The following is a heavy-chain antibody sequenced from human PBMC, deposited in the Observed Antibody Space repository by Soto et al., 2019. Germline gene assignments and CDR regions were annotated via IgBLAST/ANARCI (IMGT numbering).Heavy chain of an antibody. CDR1: GFTFSSFG. CDR2: ISYDGSNK. Sequence: WGSPKLSCSASGFTFSSFGMHWVRQAPGKGLEWVAVISYDGSNKYYADSVKGRFTISRDNSKNTLYLQMNSLRAEDTAVYYCAKGGATPGYWGQGTLVTVSS. CDR3: AKGGATPGY. J-gene: IGHJ4*02. V-gene: IGHV3-30*18. D-gene: IGHD5-12*01.